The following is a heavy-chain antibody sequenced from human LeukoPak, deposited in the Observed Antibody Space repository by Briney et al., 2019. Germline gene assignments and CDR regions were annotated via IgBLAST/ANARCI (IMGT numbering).Heavy chain of an antibody. D-gene: IGHD3-22*01. CDR2: IDGSGDST. CDR3: TKDPFCSNGYYYPFEY. CDR1: GFTFSRFA. V-gene: IGHV3-23*01. Sequence: GESLTLSCAASGFTFSRFAMSWVRQAPGKGLEWVSGIDGSGDSTYYADPVKGRFTISRDNSKNTLYLQMNSLTAEDTAVYHCTKDPFCSNGYYYPFEYWGQGTLVTVSS. J-gene: IGHJ4*02.